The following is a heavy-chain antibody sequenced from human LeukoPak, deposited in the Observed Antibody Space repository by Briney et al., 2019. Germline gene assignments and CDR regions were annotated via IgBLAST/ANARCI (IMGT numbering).Heavy chain of an antibody. CDR2: INPKSGAT. CDR3: ARAREDAFDI. CDR1: GYTFTGYY. D-gene: IGHD1-26*01. V-gene: IGHV1-2*02. J-gene: IGHJ3*02. Sequence: ASVKVSCKTSGYTFTGYYVHWVRQAPGQGLEWMGWINPKSGATKYGQKFQGRVAMTRDTSISTAYMELSRLRYDDTAVYYCARAREDAFDIWGQGTMVTVSS.